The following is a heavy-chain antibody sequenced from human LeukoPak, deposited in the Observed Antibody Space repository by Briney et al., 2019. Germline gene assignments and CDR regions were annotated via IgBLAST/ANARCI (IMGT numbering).Heavy chain of an antibody. D-gene: IGHD1-26*01. Sequence: PSETLSLTCAVYGGSFSGYYWSWIRQPPGKGLEWIGEINHSGSTNYNPSLKSRVTISVDTSKNQFSLKLSSVTAADTAVYYCARWELPAAFDIWGQGTMVTVSP. CDR2: INHSGST. J-gene: IGHJ3*02. CDR1: GGSFSGYY. V-gene: IGHV4-34*01. CDR3: ARWELPAAFDI.